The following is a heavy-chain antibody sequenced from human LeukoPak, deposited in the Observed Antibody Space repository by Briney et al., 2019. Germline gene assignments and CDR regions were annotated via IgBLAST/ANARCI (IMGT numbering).Heavy chain of an antibody. Sequence: GGSLRLSCAASGLTFSDSAIHWVRQASGKGLEWIGRIGNKPNNYATAYAASVKGRFTISRDDSKNTAYLQMNSLKTEDTAVYYCTRPEEGHCSGGSCYGRFDPWGQGTLVTVSS. V-gene: IGHV3-73*01. CDR1: GLTFSDSA. CDR3: TRPEEGHCSGGSCYGRFDP. CDR2: IGNKPNNYAT. J-gene: IGHJ5*02. D-gene: IGHD2-15*01.